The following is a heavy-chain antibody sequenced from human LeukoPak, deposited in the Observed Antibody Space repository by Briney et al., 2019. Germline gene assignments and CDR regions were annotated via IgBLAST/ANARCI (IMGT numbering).Heavy chain of an antibody. CDR1: GFTFSDSW. CDR3: ARDLGLRGST. Sequence: GGSLRLSCEVSGFTFSDSWMPWVRQTPGKGLVWVSRMYGDMSDISYADSVKGRFTISRDNAKNTVYLQMNSLRGEDTAVYYCARDLGLRGSTWGQGTLVTVSS. CDR2: MYGDMSDI. V-gene: IGHV3-74*01. J-gene: IGHJ5*02. D-gene: IGHD4-23*01.